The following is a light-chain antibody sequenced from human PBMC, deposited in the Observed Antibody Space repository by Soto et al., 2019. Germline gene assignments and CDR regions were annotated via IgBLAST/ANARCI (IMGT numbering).Light chain of an antibody. CDR3: SSYTSSSTLEV. CDR2: DVS. CDR1: SSDVGGYNY. V-gene: IGLV2-14*01. J-gene: IGLJ1*01. Sequence: QSALTQPASVSGSPGQSITISCTGTSSDVGGYNYVSWYQQHPGKAPKLMIYDVSNRPSGVSNRFSGSKSGNTASLTISELQAEDEADYYCSSYTSSSTLEVFGTGTKVT.